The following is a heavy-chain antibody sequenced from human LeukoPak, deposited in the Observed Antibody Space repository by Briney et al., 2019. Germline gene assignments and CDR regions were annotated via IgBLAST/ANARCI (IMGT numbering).Heavy chain of an antibody. CDR1: GGSFSGYY. CDR2: INHSGST. Sequence: NSSETLSLTCAVYGGSFSGYYWSWIRQPPGKGLEWIGEINHSGSTNYNPSLKSRVTISVDTSKNQFSLKLSSVTAADTAVYYCARALGYCSSTSCYKGFVDYWGQGTLVTVSS. CDR3: ARALGYCSSTSCYKGFVDY. V-gene: IGHV4-34*01. J-gene: IGHJ4*02. D-gene: IGHD2-2*02.